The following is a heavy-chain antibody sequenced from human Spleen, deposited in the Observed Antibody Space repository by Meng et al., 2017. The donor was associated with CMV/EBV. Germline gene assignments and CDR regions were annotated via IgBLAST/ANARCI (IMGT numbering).Heavy chain of an antibody. J-gene: IGHJ4*02. CDR2: IKQDGSEK. D-gene: IGHD6-13*01. V-gene: IGHV3-7*01. CDR1: GFTFSKFW. CDR3: ATDLSYHNSSWPDSR. Sequence: GESLKISCVASGFTFSKFWMNWVRQAPGKGLEWVANIKQDGSEKYYADSMKGRFTISRDNAKNSVYLQMDSLRAEDTAVYYCATDLSYHNSSWPDSRWGQGTLVTVSS.